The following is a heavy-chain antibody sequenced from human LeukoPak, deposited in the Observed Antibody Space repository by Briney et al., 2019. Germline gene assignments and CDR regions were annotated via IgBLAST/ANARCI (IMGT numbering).Heavy chain of an antibody. Sequence: ASVKVSCKASGYTFTSYGISWVRQAPGQGLEWMGWISAYNGNTNYAQKLQGRVTMTTDTSTSTAYMELRSLRSDDTAVYFCARGRDARIKVAVADTPLTNFDYWGQGTLVTVSS. D-gene: IGHD6-19*01. CDR3: ARGRDARIKVAVADTPLTNFDY. CDR1: GYTFTSYG. CDR2: ISAYNGNT. J-gene: IGHJ4*02. V-gene: IGHV1-18*01.